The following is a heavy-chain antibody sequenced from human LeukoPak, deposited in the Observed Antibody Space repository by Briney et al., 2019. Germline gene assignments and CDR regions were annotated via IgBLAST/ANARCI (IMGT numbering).Heavy chain of an antibody. CDR1: GFTFSSYS. CDR2: ISSSSSYI. CDR3: ARADFWSGQAHMDV. V-gene: IGHV3-21*01. Sequence: GGSLRLSCAASGFTFSSYSMNWVRQAPGKGLEWVSSISSSSSYIYYADSVKGRFTISRDNAKNSLYLQMNSLGAEDTAVYYCARADFWSGQAHMDVWGKGTTVTVSS. J-gene: IGHJ6*03. D-gene: IGHD3-3*01.